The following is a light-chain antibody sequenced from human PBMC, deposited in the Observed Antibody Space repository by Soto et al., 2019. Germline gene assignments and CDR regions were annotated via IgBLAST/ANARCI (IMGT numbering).Light chain of an antibody. CDR1: QGVGTF. V-gene: IGKV1D-16*01. Sequence: DIRLTQSPSSLSASVGDRVTITCRASQGVGTFLAWYQHKPGKAPKSLIKTASTLQSGVPSRFSGSGSGTVSPLTISSLQPKDFENYNCQQYSTSPRPCAQGPRVDLK. CDR2: TAS. CDR3: QQYSTSPRP. J-gene: IGKJ5*01.